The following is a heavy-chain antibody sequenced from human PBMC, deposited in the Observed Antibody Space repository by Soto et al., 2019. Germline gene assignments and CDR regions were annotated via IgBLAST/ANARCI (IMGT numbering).Heavy chain of an antibody. J-gene: IGHJ4*02. Sequence: ASVKVSCKASGYIFTSYYLHWVRQAPGQGLEWMGWINPFDGSRMFAQSFQGRVTFTRDTSTSTVYMELSGLRSDDTAVYYCSRVDPGETSPFDHWGQGTLVTVSS. CDR1: GYIFTSYY. CDR3: SRVDPGETSPFDH. CDR2: INPFDGSR. V-gene: IGHV1-46*03. D-gene: IGHD3-10*01.